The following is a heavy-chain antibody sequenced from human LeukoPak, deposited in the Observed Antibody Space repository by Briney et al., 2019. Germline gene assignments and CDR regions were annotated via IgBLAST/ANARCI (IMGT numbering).Heavy chain of an antibody. Sequence: SETLSLTCTVSGGSISSYYWSWIRQPPGKGLEWIGYIYYSGSTNYNPSLKSPVTISIDTSKNQFSLKLSSVTAADTAVYYCARDNTSSWGEYYFDYWGQGTLVTVSS. CDR2: IYYSGST. CDR1: GGSISSYY. CDR3: ARDNTSSWGEYYFDY. D-gene: IGHD6-13*01. J-gene: IGHJ4*02. V-gene: IGHV4-59*01.